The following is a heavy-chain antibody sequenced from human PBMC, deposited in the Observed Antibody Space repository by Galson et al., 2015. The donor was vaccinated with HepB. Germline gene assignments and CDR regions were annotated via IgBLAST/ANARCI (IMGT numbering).Heavy chain of an antibody. D-gene: IGHD1-26*01. CDR1: GFTFSSYA. J-gene: IGHJ3*02. V-gene: IGHV3-23*01. Sequence: SLRLSCAASGFTFSSYAMSWVRQAPGKGLEWVSAISGSGGSTYYADSVKGRFTISRDNSKNTLYLQMNSLRAEDTAVYYCAKGAGGASGSLVAFDIWGQGTMVTVSS. CDR3: AKGAGGASGSLVAFDI. CDR2: ISGSGGST.